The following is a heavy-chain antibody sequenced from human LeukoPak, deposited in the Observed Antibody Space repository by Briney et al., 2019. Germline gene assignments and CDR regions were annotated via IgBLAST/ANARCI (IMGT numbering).Heavy chain of an antibody. D-gene: IGHD2-8*01. J-gene: IGHJ5*01. CDR1: GASFNTYY. V-gene: IGHV4-34*01. Sequence: SETLSLTCAVYGASFNTYYWTWIRQSPDKGLEWIGEVKHDGDTNVNPSLRSRVVMSVDASKNQFSLKMTSVATADTAIYFCARGPVALPNDRLSLFFDFWGQGTLVTVSS. CDR3: ARGPVALPNDRLSLFFDF. CDR2: VKHDGDT.